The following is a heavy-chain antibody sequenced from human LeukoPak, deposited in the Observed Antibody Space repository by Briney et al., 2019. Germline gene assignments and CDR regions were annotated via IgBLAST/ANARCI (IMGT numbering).Heavy chain of an antibody. J-gene: IGHJ6*02. V-gene: IGHV3-30-3*01. Sequence: GGSLRLSCAASGFTFSSYAMHWVRQAPGKGLEWVAVISYDGSNKYYADSVKGRFTISRDNSKNTLYLQMNSLRAEDTAVYYCASPSKPHLGWDGMDVWGQGTTVTASS. CDR2: ISYDGSNK. CDR3: ASPSKPHLGWDGMDV. D-gene: IGHD1-26*01. CDR1: GFTFSSYA.